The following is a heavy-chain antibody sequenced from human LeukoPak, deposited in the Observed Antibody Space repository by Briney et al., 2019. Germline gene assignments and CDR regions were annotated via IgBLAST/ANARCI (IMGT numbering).Heavy chain of an antibody. V-gene: IGHV3-30*18. D-gene: IGHD3-10*01. CDR3: ANSRGSGSYYNGYAPDY. CDR2: ISYDGSNK. CDR1: GFTFSSYG. Sequence: PGGSLRLSCAASGFTFSSYGMHWVRQAPGKGLEWVAVISYDGSNKYYADSVKGRFTISRDNSKNTLYLQMNSLRAEDTAVYYCANSRGSGSYYNGYAPDYWGQGTLVTVSS. J-gene: IGHJ4*02.